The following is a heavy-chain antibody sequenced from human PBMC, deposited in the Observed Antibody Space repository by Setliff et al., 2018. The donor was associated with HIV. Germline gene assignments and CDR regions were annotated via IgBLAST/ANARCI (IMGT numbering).Heavy chain of an antibody. Sequence: PGGSLRLSCAASGFTVSSTYMSWVRQSPVRGLEWVSVVYSGGSTHYADSVKGRFTVSRDSSRNTLYLQMHSLRAEDTAVYYCARDRGGYYDSSGYYFDCWGQGTLVTVSS. V-gene: IGHV3-53*05. CDR3: ARDRGGYYDSSGYYFDC. CDR2: VYSGGST. CDR1: GFTVSSTY. D-gene: IGHD3-22*01. J-gene: IGHJ4*02.